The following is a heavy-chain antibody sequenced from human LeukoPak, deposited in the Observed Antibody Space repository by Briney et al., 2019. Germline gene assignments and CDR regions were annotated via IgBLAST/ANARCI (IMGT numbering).Heavy chain of an antibody. J-gene: IGHJ4*02. CDR3: ARGRTDYSDSSPSFPALGD. CDR2: LNPDNGDT. D-gene: IGHD3-22*01. CDR1: VYTFTTYD. V-gene: IGHV1-8*01. Sequence: GASVKVSCKASVYTFTTYDLNWGRQATGQGVEWVGWLNPDNGDTGYAQKFQGRVTMSRDTSKSTAYMELSSLRAEDTAVYYCARGRTDYSDSSPSFPALGDWGQGTLVTVSS.